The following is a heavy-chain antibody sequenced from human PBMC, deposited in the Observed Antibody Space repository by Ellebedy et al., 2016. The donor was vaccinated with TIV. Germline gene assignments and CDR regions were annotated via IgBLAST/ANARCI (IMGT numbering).Heavy chain of an antibody. D-gene: IGHD2-21*01. V-gene: IGHV7-4-1*02. Sequence: ASVKVSCKASGYVFTTSGINWVRQAPGQGLERVGWMTTITGTSMYVQGFTGRFVFSLDNSVSTAYLQISGLKAEDTSVYYCAREQVRYSGLHYYMDVWGKGTTVTVSS. CDR3: AREQVRYSGLHYYMDV. CDR2: MTTITGTS. J-gene: IGHJ6*03. CDR1: GYVFTTSG.